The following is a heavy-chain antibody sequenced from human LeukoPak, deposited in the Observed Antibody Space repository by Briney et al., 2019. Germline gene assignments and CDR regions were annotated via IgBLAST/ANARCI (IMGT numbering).Heavy chain of an antibody. CDR2: INHSGST. CDR3: ARDGDGYALEY. D-gene: IGHD5-24*01. Sequence: SETLSLTCAVYGGSFSGYCWSWLRQPPGKGLEWIGEINHSGSTNYNPSLKSRVTISVDTSKNQFSLKLSSVTAADTAVYYCARDGDGYALEYWGQGTLVTVSS. CDR1: GGSFSGYC. V-gene: IGHV4-34*01. J-gene: IGHJ4*02.